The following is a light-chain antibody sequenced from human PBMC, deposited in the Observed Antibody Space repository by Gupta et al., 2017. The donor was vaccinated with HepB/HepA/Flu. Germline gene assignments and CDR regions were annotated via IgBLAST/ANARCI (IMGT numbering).Light chain of an antibody. Sequence: EIVMTQSPVTLSVSPGERATLSCRASQIISSNLAWYQQKPGQAPRLLIYGASTRATGIPARFSGSGSGTEFTLTISSLQSEDFAVYYCQQDNNWPLTFGGGTKVEIK. V-gene: IGKV3-15*01. CDR2: GAS. CDR1: QIISSN. CDR3: QQDNNWPLT. J-gene: IGKJ4*01.